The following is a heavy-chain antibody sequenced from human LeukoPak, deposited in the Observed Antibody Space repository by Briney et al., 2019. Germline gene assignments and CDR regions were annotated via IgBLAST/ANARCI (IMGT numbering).Heavy chain of an antibody. D-gene: IGHD6-19*01. V-gene: IGHV4-59*01. CDR2: IYYSGST. J-gene: IGHJ4*02. CDR1: GGSISSYY. Sequence: PSETLSHTCTVSGGSISSYYWSWIRQPPGKGLEWIGYIYYSGSTNYNPSLKSRVTISVDTSKNQFSLKLSSVTAADTAVYYCARAPSGWYFLDYWGQGTLVTVSS. CDR3: ARAPSGWYFLDY.